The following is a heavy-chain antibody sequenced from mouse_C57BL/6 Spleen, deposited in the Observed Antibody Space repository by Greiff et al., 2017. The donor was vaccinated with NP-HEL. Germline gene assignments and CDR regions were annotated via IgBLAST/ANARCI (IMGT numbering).Heavy chain of an antibody. V-gene: IGHV1-81*01. CDR1: GYTFTSYG. D-gene: IGHD1-1*01. CDR3: ARVTTVVAPFDY. J-gene: IGHJ2*01. Sequence: QVQLQQSGAELARPGASVKLSCKASGYTFTSYGISWVKQRTGQGLEWIGEIYPRSGNAYYNEKFKGKATLTADKSSSTAYMELRSLTSEDSAVYFCARVTTVVAPFDYWGQGTTLTVSS. CDR2: IYPRSGNA.